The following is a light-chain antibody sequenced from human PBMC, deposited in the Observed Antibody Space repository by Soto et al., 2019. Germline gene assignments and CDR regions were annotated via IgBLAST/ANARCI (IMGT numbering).Light chain of an antibody. CDR3: QQYGSSPWT. Sequence: EIVLTQSPGTLSLSPGERVTLSCRASQSVSRSYLAWYQQKPGQAPRLLIYGASSRATGIPDRFSGSGSGTDFTLTISRLETENFAVFYCQQYGSSPWTFGQGTKVEIK. J-gene: IGKJ1*01. CDR1: QSVSRSY. CDR2: GAS. V-gene: IGKV3-20*01.